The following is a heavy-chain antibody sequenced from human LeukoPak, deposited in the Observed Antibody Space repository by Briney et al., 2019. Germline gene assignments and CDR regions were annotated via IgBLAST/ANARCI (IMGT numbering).Heavy chain of an antibody. CDR1: GGTFSSYA. D-gene: IGHD7-27*01. J-gene: IGHJ4*02. CDR2: IIPIFGTA. CDR3: ARGDHPSGYYFDY. Sequence: GASVKGSCKASGGTFSSYAISWVRQAPGQGLEWMGGIIPIFGTANYAQKFQGRVTITTDESTSTAYMVLSSLRSEDTAVYYCARGDHPSGYYFDYWGQGTLVTVSS. V-gene: IGHV1-69*05.